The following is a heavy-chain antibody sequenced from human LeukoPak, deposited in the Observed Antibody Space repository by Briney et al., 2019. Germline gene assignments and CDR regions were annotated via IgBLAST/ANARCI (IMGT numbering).Heavy chain of an antibody. J-gene: IGHJ4*02. V-gene: IGHV3-23*01. Sequence: PGGSLRLSCAASGFTFTNYGVHSVRQAPGKGLELVSAISSNNGTRHYADSVKGRFTISRDNSKSKLSLQMNSLRAEDTAVYYCAKAGPFYFDGWGQGILVTVSS. CDR2: ISSNNGTR. CDR3: AKAGPFYFDG. CDR1: GFTFTNYG.